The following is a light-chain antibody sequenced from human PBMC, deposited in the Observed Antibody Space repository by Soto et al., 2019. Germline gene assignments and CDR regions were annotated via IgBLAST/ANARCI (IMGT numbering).Light chain of an antibody. J-gene: IGKJ4*01. V-gene: IGKV2-40*01. CDR1: QSLLVSDDGNTY. CDR3: MQRIEFSSLT. CDR2: TLS. Sequence: DSVMTQTPLSLPVAPGGPASISCRASQSLLVSDDGNTYLVWYLQKPGQTPQLVMYTLSYRASGVRDRFSGSGSGTDFTLKISRVEAEDAGVYYCMQRIEFSSLTFGGGTKVEIK.